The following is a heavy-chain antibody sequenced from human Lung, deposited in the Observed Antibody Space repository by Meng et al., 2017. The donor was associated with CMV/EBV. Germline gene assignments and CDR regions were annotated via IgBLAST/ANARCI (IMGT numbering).Heavy chain of an antibody. V-gene: IGHV3-48*03. D-gene: IGHD2-2*01. CDR1: GFTFSSYE. CDR3: ARLLSKGLIVVPAVSSDY. J-gene: IGHJ4*02. Sequence: GGSXRLSCAASGFTFSSYEMNWVRQAPGKGLEWVSYISSSGSTIYYADSVKGRFTISRDNAKNSLYLQMNSLRAEDTAVYYCARLLSKGLIVVPAVSSDYWXQGTLVTVSS. CDR2: ISSSGSTI.